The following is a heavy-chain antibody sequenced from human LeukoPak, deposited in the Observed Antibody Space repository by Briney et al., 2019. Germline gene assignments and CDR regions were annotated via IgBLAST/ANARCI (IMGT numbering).Heavy chain of an antibody. CDR1: GFTVSSNY. CDR3: ARDGHDRAFGY. J-gene: IGHJ4*02. Sequence: GGSVRLSCAASGFTVSSNYMSWVRQAPGKGLEWVSVIYSGGSTYYADSVKGRFTISRDNSKNTLYLQMNSLRAEDTAVYYCARDGHDRAFGYWGQGTLVTVSS. CDR2: IYSGGST. V-gene: IGHV3-53*01. D-gene: IGHD3-22*01.